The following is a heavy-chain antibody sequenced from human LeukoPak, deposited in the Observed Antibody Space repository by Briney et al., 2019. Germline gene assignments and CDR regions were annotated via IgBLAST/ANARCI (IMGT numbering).Heavy chain of an antibody. V-gene: IGHV1-2*02. CDR3: ASLKNYYDSSGYLVTDAFDI. CDR2: INPNSGGT. D-gene: IGHD3-22*01. Sequence: ASVTVSCKASGYTFTGYYMHWVRQAPGQGLEWMGWINPNSGGTNYAQTLQGRVTMTTDTSTSTAYMELRSLRSDDTAVYYCASLKNYYDSSGYLVTDAFDIWGQGTMVTVSS. J-gene: IGHJ3*02. CDR1: GYTFTGYY.